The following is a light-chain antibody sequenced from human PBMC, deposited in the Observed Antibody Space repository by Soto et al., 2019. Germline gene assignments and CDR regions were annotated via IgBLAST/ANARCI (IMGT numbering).Light chain of an antibody. Sequence: EIVLMQSPGTLSLSPGEGATLSCRASQSVNNNYLAWYQQRPGQAPTVLIFDTSRRATGVPDRFSGSGSGKDFTLRSSREEPDDCAVYYCQQYGSSQFTCGPGTKVNIK. CDR2: DTS. CDR1: QSVNNNY. V-gene: IGKV3-20*01. CDR3: QQYGSSQFT. J-gene: IGKJ3*01.